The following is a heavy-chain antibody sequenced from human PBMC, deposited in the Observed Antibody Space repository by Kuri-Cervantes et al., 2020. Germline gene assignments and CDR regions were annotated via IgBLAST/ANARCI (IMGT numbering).Heavy chain of an antibody. J-gene: IGHJ4*02. CDR3: ARDRDYYDSSGFDY. Sequence: GGSLRLSCAASGFTFSSYAMHWVRQAPGKGLEWVVVISYDGSNKYYADSVKGRFTISRDNSKNTLYLQMNSLRAEDTAVYYCARDRDYYDSSGFDYWGQGTLVTVSS. CDR1: GFTFSSYA. V-gene: IGHV3-30-3*01. D-gene: IGHD3-22*01. CDR2: ISYDGSNK.